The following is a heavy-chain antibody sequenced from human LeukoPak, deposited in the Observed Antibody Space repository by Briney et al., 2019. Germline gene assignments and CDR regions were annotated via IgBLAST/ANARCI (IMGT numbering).Heavy chain of an antibody. CDR2: VRYDESTK. V-gene: IGHV3-30*02. Sequence: GGSLRLSCAASGFTFSSYGMHWVRQAPGKGLEWVASVRYDESTKFYADSVKGRFTISRDNSKNTLYLQMNSLRAEDTAVYYCANKPAGFDPWGQGTLVTVSS. J-gene: IGHJ5*02. CDR3: ANKPAGFDP. D-gene: IGHD1-14*01. CDR1: GFTFSSYG.